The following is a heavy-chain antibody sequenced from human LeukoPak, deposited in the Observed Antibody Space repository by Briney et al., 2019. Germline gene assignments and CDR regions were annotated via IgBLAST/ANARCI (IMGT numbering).Heavy chain of an antibody. CDR3: ARGREVAGTVGY. CDR2: INTISGGT. J-gene: IGHJ4*02. D-gene: IGHD6-19*01. CDR1: GYTFTSYY. Sequence: PRASVKVSCKASGYTFTSYYMHWVRQAPGQGLEWIGWINTISGGTNYAQKFQGRVTMTRDTSISTAYMELSRLTSDDTAVYYCARGREVAGTVGYWGQGTLVTVSS. V-gene: IGHV1-2*02.